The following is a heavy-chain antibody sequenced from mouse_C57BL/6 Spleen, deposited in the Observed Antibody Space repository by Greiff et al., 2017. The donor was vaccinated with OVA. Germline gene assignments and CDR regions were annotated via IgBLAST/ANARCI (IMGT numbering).Heavy chain of an antibody. J-gene: IGHJ4*01. D-gene: IGHD1-1*01. CDR1: GFTFSSYG. Sequence: EVQLVESGGDLVKPGGSLKLSCAASGFTFSSYGMSWVRQTPDKRLEWVATISSGGSYTYYPDSVKGRFTISRDNAKNTLYLQMSSLKSEDTAMYYCARPITTVVRNGGQGTSVTVSS. CDR2: ISSGGSYT. CDR3: ARPITTVVRN. V-gene: IGHV5-6*01.